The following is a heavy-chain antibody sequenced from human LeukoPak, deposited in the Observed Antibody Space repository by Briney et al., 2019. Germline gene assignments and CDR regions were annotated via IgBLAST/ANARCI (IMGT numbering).Heavy chain of an antibody. V-gene: IGHV3-30*07. D-gene: IGHD3-10*01. CDR3: ARDHITMVRGVIS. J-gene: IGHJ5*02. Sequence: DSVKGRFTISRDNSKNTLYLQMNSLRAEDTAVYYCARDHITMVRGVISWGQGTLVTVSS.